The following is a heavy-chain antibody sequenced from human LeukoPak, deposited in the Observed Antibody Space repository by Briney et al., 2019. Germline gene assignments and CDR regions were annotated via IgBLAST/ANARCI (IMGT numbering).Heavy chain of an antibody. D-gene: IGHD4-17*01. CDR3: AKDLGDSLYYYYGMDV. V-gene: IGHV3-23*01. CDR1: EFTFSSHA. CDR2: ISGSGGST. Sequence: GGSLRLSCAASEFTFSSHAMIWVRQAPGKGLEWVSIISGSGGSTYYADSVKGRFTISRDNSKNTLYLQMNSLRAEDTAVYYCAKDLGDSLYYYYGMDVWGQGTTVTVSS. J-gene: IGHJ6*02.